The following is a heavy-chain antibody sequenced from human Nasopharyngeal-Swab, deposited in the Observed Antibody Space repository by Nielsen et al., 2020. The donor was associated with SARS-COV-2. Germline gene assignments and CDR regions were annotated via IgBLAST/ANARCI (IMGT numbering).Heavy chain of an antibody. D-gene: IGHD2-21*02. CDR3: ARAVTQVLAYCGGDCYSAAFDI. Sequence: ESLKISCTVSGASVTSDSFSWTWIRQPPGKGLESIGYIFHTGNTNYNPSLKSRVTISVDTSKNQFSLKLSSVTAADTAVYYCARAVTQVLAYCGGDCYSAAFDIWGQGTMVTVSS. CDR1: GASVTSDSFS. V-gene: IGHV4-61*01. CDR2: IFHTGNT. J-gene: IGHJ3*02.